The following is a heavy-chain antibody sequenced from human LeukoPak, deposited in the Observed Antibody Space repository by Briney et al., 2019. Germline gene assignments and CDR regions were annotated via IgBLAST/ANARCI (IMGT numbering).Heavy chain of an antibody. D-gene: IGHD1-26*01. J-gene: IGHJ4*02. CDR3: ARGLNALIGRGALDY. CDR1: GYTFTSYY. Sequence: GASVKVSCKASGYTFTSYYMHWVRQAPGQGLEWMGIINPSGGSTSYAQKFQGRVTMTRDTSTSTVYMELSSLRSEDTAVYYCARGLNALIGRGALDYWGQGTLVTVSS. CDR2: INPSGGST. V-gene: IGHV1-46*01.